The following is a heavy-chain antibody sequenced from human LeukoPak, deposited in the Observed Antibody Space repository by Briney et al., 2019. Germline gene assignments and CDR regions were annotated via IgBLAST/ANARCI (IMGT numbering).Heavy chain of an antibody. V-gene: IGHV3-21*05. D-gene: IGHD5-18*01. CDR3: ASGRNTVIEDY. J-gene: IGHJ4*02. CDR1: GFTFSNYG. Sequence: GGSLRLSCAASGFTFSNYGMNWVRQAPGKGLEWVSYISSTSVYTNYADSVKGRFTISRDNTRSALYLQMNSLRVEDTAVYYCASGRNTVIEDYWGQGTLVTVSS. CDR2: ISSTSVYT.